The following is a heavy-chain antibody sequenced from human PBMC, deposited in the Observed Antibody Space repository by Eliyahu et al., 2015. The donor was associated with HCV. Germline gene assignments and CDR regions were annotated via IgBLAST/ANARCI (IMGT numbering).Heavy chain of an antibody. CDR3: ARTPEDHDFWSGLYYYYMDV. Sequence: EVQLVESGGGLVQPGGSLRLSCAASGFTFXSXWMHWVRQAPGKGLVWVSRINSDGSSTSYADSVKGRFTISRDNAKNTLYVQMNSLRAEDTAVYYCARTPEDHDFWSGLYYYYMDVWGKGTTVTVSS. D-gene: IGHD3-3*01. V-gene: IGHV3-74*01. J-gene: IGHJ6*03. CDR2: INSDGSST. CDR1: GFTFXSXW.